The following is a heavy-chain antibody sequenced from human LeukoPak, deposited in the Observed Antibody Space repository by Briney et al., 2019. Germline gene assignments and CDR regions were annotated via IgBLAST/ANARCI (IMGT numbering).Heavy chain of an antibody. D-gene: IGHD6-13*01. CDR2: ISNSGST. V-gene: IGHV4-61*08. CDR1: GGSISSGDYY. CDR3: ARGGGDSSSSQDFDY. Sequence: SETLSLTCTVSGGSISSGDYYWSWIRQPPGKGLEWIGYISNSGSTNYNPSLKSRVTISVDTSKSQFSLKLSSVTAADTAVYYWARGGGDSSSSQDFDYWGQGTLVTVSS. J-gene: IGHJ4*02.